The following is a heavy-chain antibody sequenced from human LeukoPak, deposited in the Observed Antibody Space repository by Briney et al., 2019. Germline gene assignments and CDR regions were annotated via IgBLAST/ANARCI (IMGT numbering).Heavy chain of an antibody. Sequence: GASVKVSCKASGYTFTSYGISWVRQAPGQGLEWMGWISAYNGNTNYAQKLQGRVTMTTDTSTSTAYMELRSLRSEDTAMYYCATSGHYDSGGYFYYFDYWGQGALVTVSS. CDR2: ISAYNGNT. CDR3: ATSGHYDSGGYFYYFDY. J-gene: IGHJ4*02. CDR1: GYTFTSYG. D-gene: IGHD3-22*01. V-gene: IGHV1-18*01.